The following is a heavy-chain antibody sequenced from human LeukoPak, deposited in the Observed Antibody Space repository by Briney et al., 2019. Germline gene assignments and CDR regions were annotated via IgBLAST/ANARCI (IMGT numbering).Heavy chain of an antibody. V-gene: IGHV3-23*01. CDR1: GFTFSSYA. CDR3: AKDYDTLTGYYSLIDY. J-gene: IGHJ4*02. D-gene: IGHD3-9*01. CDR2: ISGSGGST. Sequence: GGSLRLSCAASGFTFSSYAMSWVRQAPGKGLEWVSVISGSGGSTSYADSVKGRFTVSRDNSKNMLFLQMHSLRAEDTALHYCAKDYDTLTGYYSLIDYWGQGTLVTVSS.